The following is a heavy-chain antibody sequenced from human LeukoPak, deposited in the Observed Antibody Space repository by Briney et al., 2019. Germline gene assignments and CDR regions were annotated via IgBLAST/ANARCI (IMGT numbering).Heavy chain of an antibody. CDR1: GYTFTDYY. CDR2: INPNSGGT. CDR3: AKSSAVVNDAFDI. D-gene: IGHD5-18*01. J-gene: IGHJ3*02. Sequence: GASVKVSCKASGYTFTDYYMHWVRLAPGQGLEWMGWINPNSGGTNYAQKFQGRVTMTRDTSISTAYMELSRLRSDDTAVYYCAKSSAVVNDAFDIWGQGTMVTVSS. V-gene: IGHV1-2*02.